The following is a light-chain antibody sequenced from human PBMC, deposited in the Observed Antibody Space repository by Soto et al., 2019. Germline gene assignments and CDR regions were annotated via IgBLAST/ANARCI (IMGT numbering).Light chain of an antibody. Sequence: EIVLTQSPGTLSLSPGETATLSCRASQSVARDLTWYQHKPGQAPRLLISRASTGATGIPDRFSGSGSGIDFTLTINRLEPEDSAVYYCQQHTVSMYTFGQGNKLEIK. CDR3: QQHTVSMYT. CDR1: QSVARD. J-gene: IGKJ2*01. V-gene: IGKV3-20*01. CDR2: RAS.